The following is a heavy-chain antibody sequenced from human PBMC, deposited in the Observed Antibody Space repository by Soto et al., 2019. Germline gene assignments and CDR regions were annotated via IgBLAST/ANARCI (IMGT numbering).Heavy chain of an antibody. D-gene: IGHD1-1*01. Sequence: PGGSLRLSCAASGFTFSDFAMSWVRQAPGKGLEWVSTINKSGGSTYYADSVKGRFSISRDNSRNTLFLQMNSLSAEDTAIYYCAKDPPTTGTTFDYWGQGTLVTAPQ. CDR3: AKDPPTTGTTFDY. CDR1: GFTFSDFA. CDR2: INKSGGST. J-gene: IGHJ4*02. V-gene: IGHV3-23*01.